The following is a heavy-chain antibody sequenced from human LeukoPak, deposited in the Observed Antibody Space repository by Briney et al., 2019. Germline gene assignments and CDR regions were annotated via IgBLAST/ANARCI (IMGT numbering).Heavy chain of an antibody. V-gene: IGHV3-23*01. J-gene: IGHJ4*02. CDR1: GFTFSNYA. Sequence: GGSLRLSCAASGFTFSNYAMHWVRQAPGKGLEWVSAISGSGGSTYYADSVKGRFTISRDNSKNTLYLQMNSLRAEDTAVYYCAKTVHSGYEPYDYWGQGTLVTVSS. CDR3: AKTVHSGYEPYDY. D-gene: IGHD5-12*01. CDR2: ISGSGGST.